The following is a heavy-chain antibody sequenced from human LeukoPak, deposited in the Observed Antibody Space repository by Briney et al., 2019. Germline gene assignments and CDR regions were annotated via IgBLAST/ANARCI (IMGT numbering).Heavy chain of an antibody. CDR2: ISSSSSYI. CDR1: GFTFSSYS. J-gene: IGHJ4*02. Sequence: AGGSLRLSCAASGFTFSSYSMNWVRQAPGKGLEWVSSISSSSSYIYYADSVKGRFTISRDNAKNSLYLQMNSLRAEDTAVYYCARGDGYSGYDYFDYWGQGTLVTVSS. V-gene: IGHV3-21*01. CDR3: ARGDGYSGYDYFDY. D-gene: IGHD5-12*01.